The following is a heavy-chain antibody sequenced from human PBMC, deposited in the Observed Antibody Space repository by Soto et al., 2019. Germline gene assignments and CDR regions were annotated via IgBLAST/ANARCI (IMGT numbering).Heavy chain of an antibody. CDR1: GFTFNTYS. CDR3: ARAGGTTVTGLWHFDS. D-gene: IGHD4-17*01. J-gene: IGHJ4*02. CDR2: IWYDGTQK. V-gene: IGHV3-33*01. Sequence: TGWSLRLSCEASGFTFNTYSMHWVRQPPGKGLEWLAAIWYDGTQKYYADSVKGRFIISRDNSKKTLYLEMNSLRAEDTAVYYCARAGGTTVTGLWHFDSGGQGTMDTVSS.